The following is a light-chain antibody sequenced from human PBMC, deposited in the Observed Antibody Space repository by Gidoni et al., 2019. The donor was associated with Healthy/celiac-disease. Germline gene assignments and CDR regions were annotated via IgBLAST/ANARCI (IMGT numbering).Light chain of an antibody. CDR2: GAS. CDR1: QSVSSN. J-gene: IGKJ5*01. CDR3: QQYNNWPPVT. Sequence: EIVMTQSQATLSVSPGERATLSCRASQSVSSNLAWYQQKPGQAPRLLIYGASTRATGIPARFSGSGSVTEFTLTISSLHSEDFAVYYCQQYNNWPPVTFGQGTRLEIK. V-gene: IGKV3-15*01.